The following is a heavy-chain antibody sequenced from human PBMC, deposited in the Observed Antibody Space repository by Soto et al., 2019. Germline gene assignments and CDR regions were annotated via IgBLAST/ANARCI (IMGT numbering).Heavy chain of an antibody. CDR3: ARDGYSYAVAAFDI. D-gene: IGHD5-18*01. J-gene: IGHJ3*02. V-gene: IGHV3-21*01. Sequence: PGGSLSLSCAAAGFTFSSYMMNLVRQAPGKGLEWVSSISSSSSYIYYADSVKGRFTISRDNAKNSLYLQMNSLRAEDTAVYYCARDGYSYAVAAFDIWGQGTMVTVSS. CDR1: GFTFSSYM. CDR2: ISSSSSYI.